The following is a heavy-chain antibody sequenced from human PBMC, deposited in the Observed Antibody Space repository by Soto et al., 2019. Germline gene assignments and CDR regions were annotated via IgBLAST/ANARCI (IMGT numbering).Heavy chain of an antibody. CDR1: GFTFSSYA. Sequence: EVQLLESGGGLVQPGGSLRLSCAASGFTFSSYAMSWVRQAPGKGLEWVSAISGSGGSTYYADSVKGRFTISRDNSKNTLYLQMNSLRAEDTAVYYCAKEFEYSGYDPGAKDYWGQGTLVTVSS. D-gene: IGHD5-12*01. CDR2: ISGSGGST. J-gene: IGHJ4*02. V-gene: IGHV3-23*01. CDR3: AKEFEYSGYDPGAKDY.